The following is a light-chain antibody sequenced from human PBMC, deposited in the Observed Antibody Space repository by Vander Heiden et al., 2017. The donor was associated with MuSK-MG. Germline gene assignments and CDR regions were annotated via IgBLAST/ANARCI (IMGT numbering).Light chain of an antibody. Sequence: SFGLTQSPSVSVSPGQTASITCSGDKLGDRHVCWYQQKPGQSPVLVIYQDDKRTAGIPERFSGSNSGATATLTISGTQAMDEADYFCQAWNSGTMVFGGGTKLTVL. V-gene: IGLV3-1*01. CDR3: QAWNSGTMV. J-gene: IGLJ2*01. CDR1: KLGDRH. CDR2: QDD.